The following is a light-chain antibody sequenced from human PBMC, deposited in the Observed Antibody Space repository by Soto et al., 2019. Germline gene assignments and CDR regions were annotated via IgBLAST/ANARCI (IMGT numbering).Light chain of an antibody. CDR2: DVS. J-gene: IGLJ1*01. V-gene: IGLV2-11*01. CDR3: CSYTNSANV. Sequence: QSVLTQPRSVSGSPGQSVTISCTGTSSDVGAYNYVSWYQQHPAKAPNLMIYDVSKRPSGVPDRFSGSKSGNTASLTISGLQAEDEGDYYCCSYTNSANVFGTGTKVIVL. CDR1: SSDVGAYNY.